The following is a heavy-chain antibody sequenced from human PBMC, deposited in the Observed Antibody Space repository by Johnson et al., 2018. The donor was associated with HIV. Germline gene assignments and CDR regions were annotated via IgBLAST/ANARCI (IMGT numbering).Heavy chain of an antibody. CDR1: GFTFSDYY. D-gene: IGHD2-2*01. J-gene: IGHJ3*02. Sequence: VQLVESGGGVVRPGGSLRLSCAASGFTFSDYYMSWVRQAPGKGLEWVSVIYSGGSTYYADSVKGRFTISRDNSKNSLYLQMNSLRAEDTALYYCARDGGVGYCSSTSCYDAFDIWGQGTMVTVSS. CDR2: IYSGGST. CDR3: ARDGGVGYCSSTSCYDAFDI. V-gene: IGHV3-66*01.